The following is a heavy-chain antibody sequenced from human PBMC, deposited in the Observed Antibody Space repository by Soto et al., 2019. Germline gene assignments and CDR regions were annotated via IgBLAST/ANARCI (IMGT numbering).Heavy chain of an antibody. Sequence: ASVKVSCKASGYTFTSYGISWVRQAPGQGLEWMGWISAYNGNTNYAQKLQGRVTMTTDTSTSTAYMELRSLRSDDTAVYYCARDNQRLRFLESTNFDPWGQGTLVTVSS. D-gene: IGHD3-3*01. CDR1: GYTFTSYG. V-gene: IGHV1-18*01. J-gene: IGHJ5*02. CDR3: ARDNQRLRFLESTNFDP. CDR2: ISAYNGNT.